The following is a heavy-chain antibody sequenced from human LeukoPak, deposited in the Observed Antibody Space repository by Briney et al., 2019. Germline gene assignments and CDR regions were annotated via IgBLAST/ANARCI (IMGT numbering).Heavy chain of an antibody. Sequence: SVKVSCKASGGTFSSYAISWVRQAPGQGLERMGRIIPIFGTANYAQKFQGRVTITTDESTSTAYMELSSLRSEDTAVYYCARDASPEYSSHKHFDYWGQGTLVTVSS. J-gene: IGHJ4*02. CDR1: GGTFSSYA. D-gene: IGHD6-6*01. V-gene: IGHV1-69*05. CDR3: ARDASPEYSSHKHFDY. CDR2: IIPIFGTA.